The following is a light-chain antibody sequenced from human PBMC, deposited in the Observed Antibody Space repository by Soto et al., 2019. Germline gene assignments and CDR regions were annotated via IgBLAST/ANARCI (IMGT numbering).Light chain of an antibody. V-gene: IGKV3-15*01. CDR3: QQYNNWPPGT. CDR2: GAS. J-gene: IGKJ1*01. CDR1: QSLSSH. Sequence: EIVMTQSPATLSVSPGERATLSCRASQSLSSHLAWYQQKPGQAPRLLIHGASTRATGIPARFSGSGSGTEFTLTISSLQSEDFAVYYCQQYNNWPPGTFGQGTKVEIK.